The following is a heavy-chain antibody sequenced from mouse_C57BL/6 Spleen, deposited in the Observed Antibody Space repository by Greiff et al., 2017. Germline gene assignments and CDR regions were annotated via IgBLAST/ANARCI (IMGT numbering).Heavy chain of an antibody. CDR1: GFNIKDDY. J-gene: IGHJ1*03. CDR3: TTGDHEGYFDV. V-gene: IGHV14-4*01. Sequence: EVQLQQSGAELVRPGASVKLSCTASGFNIKDDYMHWVKQRPEQGLEWIGWIDPENGDTEYASKFQGKATITADTSSNTAYLQLSSLTSEDTAVYYCTTGDHEGYFDVWGTGTTVTVSS. CDR2: IDPENGDT.